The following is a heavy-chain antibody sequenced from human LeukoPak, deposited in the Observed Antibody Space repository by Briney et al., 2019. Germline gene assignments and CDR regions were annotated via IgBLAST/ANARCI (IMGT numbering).Heavy chain of an antibody. CDR3: AVVPAAQRYYYYGMDV. D-gene: IGHD2-2*01. V-gene: IGHV1-24*01. CDR1: GYTFTGYY. CDR2: FDPEDGET. Sequence: ASVKVSCKASGYTFTGYYMHWVRQAPGKGLEWMGGFDPEDGETIYAQKFQGRVTMTEDTSTDTAYMELSSLRSEDTAVYYCAVVPAAQRYYYYGMDVWGQGTTVTVSS. J-gene: IGHJ6*02.